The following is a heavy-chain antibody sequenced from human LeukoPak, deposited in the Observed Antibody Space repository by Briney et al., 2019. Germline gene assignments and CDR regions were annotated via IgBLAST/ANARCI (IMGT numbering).Heavy chain of an antibody. Sequence: GASVKVSCKASGGTFSSYAISWVRQAPGQGLEWMGGIIPIFGTANYAQKFQGRVTITADKSTSTAYMELSSLRSEDTAVYYCASVRGITILSNWFDPWGQGNLVNVSS. CDR2: IIPIFGTA. CDR1: GGTFSSYA. J-gene: IGHJ5*02. CDR3: ASVRGITILSNWFDP. V-gene: IGHV1-69*06. D-gene: IGHD3-9*01.